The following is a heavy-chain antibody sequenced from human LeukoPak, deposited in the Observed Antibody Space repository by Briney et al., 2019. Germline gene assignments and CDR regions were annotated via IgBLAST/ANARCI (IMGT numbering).Heavy chain of an antibody. J-gene: IGHJ4*02. CDR1: GFTFSSYG. CDR3: ARDYDYYDSSGFYALDY. D-gene: IGHD3-22*01. V-gene: IGHV3-33*01. Sequence: GKSLRLSCAASGFTFSSYGMHWVRQAPGKALEWVAVIWYDGSNKYYADSVKGRFTISRDNSDNMLYLQMNSLRGDDTAVYFCARDYDYYDSSGFYALDYWGQGTLVTVSS. CDR2: IWYDGSNK.